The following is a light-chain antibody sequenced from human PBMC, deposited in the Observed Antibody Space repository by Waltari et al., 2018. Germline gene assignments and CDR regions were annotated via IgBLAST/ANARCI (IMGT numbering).Light chain of an antibody. CDR2: WAS. Sequence: DIVLTQSPDSLSVSLGESATINCKSSQSVLFTPTHKNYLAWYQQKPRQPPKLLIYWASTRESGVPDRFSGSVSGTDFTLTISSLQAEDVAVYYCQQYQSFPWTFGQGTKVEIK. CDR1: QSVLFTPTHKNY. CDR3: QQYQSFPWT. J-gene: IGKJ1*01. V-gene: IGKV4-1*01.